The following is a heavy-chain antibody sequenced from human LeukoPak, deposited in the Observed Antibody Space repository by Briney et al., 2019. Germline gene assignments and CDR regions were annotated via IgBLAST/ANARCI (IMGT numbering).Heavy chain of an antibody. CDR3: ARRGSSSSWYPSDAFDI. CDR2: IYYSGST. J-gene: IGHJ3*02. V-gene: IGHV4-59*08. CDR1: GGSISSYY. Sequence: PSETLSLTCTVSGGSISSYYWSWIRQPPGRGLEWIGYIYYSGSTNYNPSLRSRVTISVDTSKNQFSLKLYSVTAADTAVYYCARRGSSSSWYPSDAFDIWGQGTLVTVSS. D-gene: IGHD6-13*01.